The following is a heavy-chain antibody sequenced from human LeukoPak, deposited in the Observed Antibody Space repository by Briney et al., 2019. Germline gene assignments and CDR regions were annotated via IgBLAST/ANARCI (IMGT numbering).Heavy chain of an antibody. V-gene: IGHV4-34*01. CDR3: ATRGRGYSGYGRLYYFDY. CDR2: INHSGST. D-gene: IGHD5-12*01. CDR1: GGSFSGYY. J-gene: IGHJ4*02. Sequence: SETLSLTCAVYGGSFSGYYWSWIRQPPGKGLEWIGEINHSGSTNYNPSLKSRVTISVDTSKNQFSLKLSSVTAADTAVYYCATRGRGYSGYGRLYYFDYWGQGTLVTVPS.